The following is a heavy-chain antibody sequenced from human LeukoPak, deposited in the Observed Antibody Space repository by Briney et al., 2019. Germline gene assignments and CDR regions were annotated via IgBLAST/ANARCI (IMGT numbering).Heavy chain of an antibody. J-gene: IGHJ4*02. V-gene: IGHV4-59*01. D-gene: IGHD6-19*01. CDR1: GGSISNSY. CDR3: ARVPRSLSSTGWSDY. Sequence: SETLSLTCSVSGGSISNSYWNWIRQPPGKGLESIGYIYYSGSTNYNPSLKSRVTISIDTSKNQFSPRLSSVTAADTAVYYCARVPRSLSSTGWSDYWGQGTLVTVSS. CDR2: IYYSGST.